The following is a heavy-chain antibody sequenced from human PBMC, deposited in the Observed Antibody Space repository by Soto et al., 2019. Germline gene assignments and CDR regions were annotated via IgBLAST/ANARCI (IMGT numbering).Heavy chain of an antibody. CDR1: GYTFTNYR. V-gene: IGHV1-18*04. D-gene: IGHD3-10*01. Sequence: QVQLVQSGAEVKKTGASVKVSCKASGYTFTNYRISWVRQSPGQGLECMGWISGYNGNTSYAQKLQGRVTMTTDTSTYTAYMELRSLRSDDTAMYYCARDRRDLVTGRYCGMDVWGQGTTVTVSS. CDR2: ISGYNGNT. J-gene: IGHJ6*02. CDR3: ARDRRDLVTGRYCGMDV.